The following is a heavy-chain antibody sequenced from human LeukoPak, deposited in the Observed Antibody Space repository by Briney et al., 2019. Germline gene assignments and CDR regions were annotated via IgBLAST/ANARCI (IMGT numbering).Heavy chain of an antibody. CDR1: GGTFSSYA. CDR3: ASNPGFLGYCSSSSCYFDY. D-gene: IGHD2-2*01. V-gene: IGHV1-69*13. Sequence: VASVKVSCKASGGTFSSYAISWVRQAPGQGLEWMGGIIPIFGTAKYAQKFQGRVTITADESTSTAYMELSSLRSEDTAVYYCASNPGFLGYCSSSSCYFDYRGQGTLVTVPS. CDR2: IIPIFGTA. J-gene: IGHJ4*02.